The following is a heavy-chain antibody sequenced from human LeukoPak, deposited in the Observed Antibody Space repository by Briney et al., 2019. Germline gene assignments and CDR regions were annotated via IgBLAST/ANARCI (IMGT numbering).Heavy chain of an antibody. D-gene: IGHD3-22*01. CDR2: FYYSGTT. CDR1: GGSISSSTYY. V-gene: IGHV4-39*01. Sequence: SETLSLTCTVSGGSISSSTYYWGWIRQPPGKGLEWIGSFYYSGTTYYNPSLKSRVTISVDTPKNQFSLKLSSVTAADTAVYYCAGHDSSGPYNAFDIWGQGTMVTVSA. J-gene: IGHJ3*02. CDR3: AGHDSSGPYNAFDI.